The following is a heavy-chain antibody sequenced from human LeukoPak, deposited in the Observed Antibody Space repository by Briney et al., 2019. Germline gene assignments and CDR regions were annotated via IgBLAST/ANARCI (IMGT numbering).Heavy chain of an antibody. CDR3: ARDGPSIAADFDC. Sequence: KPRGSLRLSCAASGFTFSSYSMNWVRQAPGKGLEWVSSIRSSSSYIYYADSLKGRFTISRDNAKNSLYLQMNSLRAEDSAVYYCARDGPSIAADFDCWGQGTLVTVSS. CDR1: GFTFSSYS. D-gene: IGHD6-6*01. J-gene: IGHJ4*02. V-gene: IGHV3-21*01. CDR2: IRSSSSYI.